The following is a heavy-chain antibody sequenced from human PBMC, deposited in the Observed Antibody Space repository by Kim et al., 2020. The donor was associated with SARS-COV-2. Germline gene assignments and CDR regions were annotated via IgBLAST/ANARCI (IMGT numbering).Heavy chain of an antibody. D-gene: IGHD6-19*01. CDR1: GDSISGSSW. J-gene: IGHJ4*02. CDR2: MYHSGNT. Sequence: SETLSLTCSVSGDSISGSSWWSWVRQPPGKGLEWIGEMYHSGNTNYNPSLRSRVTISVDKSKNQFSLKLTSVTAADTAVYYCARFSGWPFDYLGQGTLVT. CDR3: ARFSGWPFDY. V-gene: IGHV4-4*02.